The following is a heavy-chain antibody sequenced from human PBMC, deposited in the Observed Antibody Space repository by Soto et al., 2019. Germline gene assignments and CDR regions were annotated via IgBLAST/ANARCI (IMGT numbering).Heavy chain of an antibody. D-gene: IGHD3-9*01. Sequence: GGSLRLSCAASGFTFSNFAMNWVRQAPGKGLEWVSVISWNSGSIGYADSVKGRFTISRDNAKNSLFLQMNSLRAEDTALYYCAKSGGSYYDILTGYDYYFDYWGQGTLVTAPQ. CDR3: AKSGGSYYDILTGYDYYFDY. CDR2: ISWNSGSI. V-gene: IGHV3-9*01. J-gene: IGHJ4*02. CDR1: GFTFSNFA.